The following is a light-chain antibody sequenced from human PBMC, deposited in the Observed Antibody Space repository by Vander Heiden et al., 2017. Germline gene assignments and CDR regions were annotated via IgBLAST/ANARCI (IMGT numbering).Light chain of an antibody. CDR2: AAT. V-gene: IGKV1-39*01. Sequence: DIQLTQSPSSLSASVGARVTITCRASQSISSYLNWSQQKPGKAPKLLNYAATSLQSVAPSRISGSGSGEDFPTTSSRLQAEDVATYGCRQNYSTPYTFGPGTKVDIK. CDR1: QSISSY. J-gene: IGKJ3*01. CDR3: RQNYSTPYT.